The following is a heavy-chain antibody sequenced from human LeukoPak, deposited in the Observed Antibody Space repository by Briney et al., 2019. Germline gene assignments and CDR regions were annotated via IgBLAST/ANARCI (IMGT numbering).Heavy chain of an antibody. CDR2: ISAYSGYT. J-gene: IGHJ3*02. Sequence: ASVKVSCKASGYTFTNYGISWVRQAPGQGLEWMGWISAYSGYTHYAQKIQGRVTVTTEASTSTAYMELRSLTSYDTAVYYCARGSLTLVVPGDAFDIWGQGSMVTVSS. V-gene: IGHV1-18*01. CDR1: GYTFTNYG. CDR3: ARGSLTLVVPGDAFDI. D-gene: IGHD6-13*01.